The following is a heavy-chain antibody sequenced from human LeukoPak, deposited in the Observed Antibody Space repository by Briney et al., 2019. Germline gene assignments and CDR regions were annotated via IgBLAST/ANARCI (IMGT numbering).Heavy chain of an antibody. Sequence: PGGSLRLSCAASGFTFSSYAMSWVRQAPGEGLEWVSAIVGSGGSTYYADSVKGRFTISRDNSKNTLYLQMSSLRAEDTAVYYCAKDQKQLGYWGQGTLVTVSS. CDR2: IVGSGGST. D-gene: IGHD6-13*01. J-gene: IGHJ4*02. V-gene: IGHV3-23*01. CDR3: AKDQKQLGY. CDR1: GFTFSSYA.